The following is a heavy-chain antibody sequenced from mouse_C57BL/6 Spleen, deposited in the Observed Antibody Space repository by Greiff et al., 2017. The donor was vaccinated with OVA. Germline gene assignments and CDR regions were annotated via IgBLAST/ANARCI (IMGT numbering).Heavy chain of an antibody. CDR1: GYTFTSYW. CDR2: IDPSDSYP. CDR3: AIPITTVVPFAY. J-gene: IGHJ3*01. D-gene: IGHD1-1*01. Sequence: QVQLKQSGAELVKPGASVKLSCKASGYTFTSYWMQWVKQRPGQGLEWIGEIDPSDSYPNYNQKFKGKATLTVDTSSSTAYMQLSSLTSEDSAVYYCAIPITTVVPFAYWGQGTLVTVSA. V-gene: IGHV1-50*01.